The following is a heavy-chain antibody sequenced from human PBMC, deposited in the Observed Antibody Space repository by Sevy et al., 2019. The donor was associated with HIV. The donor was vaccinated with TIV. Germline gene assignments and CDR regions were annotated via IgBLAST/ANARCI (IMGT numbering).Heavy chain of an antibody. J-gene: IGHJ3*02. Sequence: GGSLRLSCAASGFTFSSYSMNWVRQAPGKGLEWVSSISSSSSYIYYADSVKGRFTISGDNAKNSLYLQMNSLRAKETAVNYCAREKQYYEDSSCEYTTRRGAFDIWGQGTMVTVSS. CDR2: ISSSSSYI. CDR1: GFTFSSYS. D-gene: IGHD3-22*01. V-gene: IGHV3-21*01. CDR3: AREKQYYEDSSCEYTTRRGAFDI.